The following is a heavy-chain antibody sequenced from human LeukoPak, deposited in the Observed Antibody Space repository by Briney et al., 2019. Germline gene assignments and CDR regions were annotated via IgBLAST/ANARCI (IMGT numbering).Heavy chain of an antibody. Sequence: SETLSLTCTVSGGSISSSSYYWGWIRQPPGKGLEWIGSIYYSGSTYYNPSLKSRVTISVDPSKNQFSLKLSSVTAADTAVYYCARHSGYSYGYAYYYYYMDVWGKGTTVTVSS. CDR2: IYYSGST. J-gene: IGHJ6*03. CDR3: ARHSGYSYGYAYYYYYMDV. CDR1: GGSISSSSYY. D-gene: IGHD5-18*01. V-gene: IGHV4-39*01.